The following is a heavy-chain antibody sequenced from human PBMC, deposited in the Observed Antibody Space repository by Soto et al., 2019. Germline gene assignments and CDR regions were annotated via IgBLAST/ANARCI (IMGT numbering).Heavy chain of an antibody. J-gene: IGHJ3*02. CDR3: ARQIVVVPAAIDYGAFDI. CDR1: GGSISGYY. V-gene: IGHV4-59*08. D-gene: IGHD2-2*01. CDR2: IYNSAST. Sequence: SETLSLTCTVSGGSISGYYWSWIRQPPGKGLQWIGNIYNSASTYYNPSLKSRATISVDTSKNQFSLKLSSVTAADTAVYYCARQIVVVPAAIDYGAFDIWGQGTMVTVSS.